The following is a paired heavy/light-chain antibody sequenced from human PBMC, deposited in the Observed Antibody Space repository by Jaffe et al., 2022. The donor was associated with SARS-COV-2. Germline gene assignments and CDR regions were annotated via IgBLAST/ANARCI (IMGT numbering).Light chain of an antibody. CDR2: ANS. Sequence: QSVLTQPPSVSGAPGQRVTISCIGSSSNIGAGYDVHWYQQLPGTAPKLLIYANSNRPSGVPDRFSGSKSGTSASLAITGLQAEDEADYYCQSYDSSLSGYVFGTGTKVTVL. V-gene: IGLV1-40*01. CDR3: QSYDSSLSGYV. J-gene: IGLJ1*01. CDR1: SSNIGAGYD.
Heavy chain of an antibody. D-gene: IGHD2-2*01. V-gene: IGHV3-30*14. CDR2: ISFDGSNK. CDR3: ARARGYCSTTSCFGGISSFDY. CDR1: GFTFSTYA. J-gene: IGHJ4*02. Sequence: QVQLVESGGGVVQPGRSLRLSCAASGFTFSTYALHWVRQAPGKGLQWVAVISFDGSNKYYADSVKGRFTITRDNSKNTLYLQMNSLRAEDTAVYYCARARGYCSTTSCFGGISSFDYWGQGTLITVSS.